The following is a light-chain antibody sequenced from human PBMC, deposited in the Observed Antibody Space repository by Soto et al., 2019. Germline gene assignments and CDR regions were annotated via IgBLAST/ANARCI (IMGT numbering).Light chain of an antibody. CDR2: DAS. V-gene: IGKV3-11*01. CDR1: QSVSSY. CDR3: QQRSTFT. Sequence: EIVLTQSPATLSLSEGEIATLSCRASQSVSSYLAWYQQKPGQAPRLLIYDASNRATGIPARFSGSGSGTDFTLTISSLEPEDFAVYYCQQRSTFTFGQGTRLEI. J-gene: IGKJ5*01.